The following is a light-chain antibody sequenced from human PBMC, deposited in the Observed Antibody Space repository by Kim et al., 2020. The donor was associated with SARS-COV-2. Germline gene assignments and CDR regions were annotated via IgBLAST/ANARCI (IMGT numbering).Light chain of an antibody. J-gene: IGKJ1*01. Sequence: DIQMTQSPSTLSASVGDRVTITCRASQSIDTWLAWYQEKPGKAPKVLIYKASTLESGVPSRFSGSGSGTEFTLTISSLQPDDFATYYCQLYNSVFGQGTKVDIK. CDR3: QLYNSV. CDR2: KAS. V-gene: IGKV1-5*03. CDR1: QSIDTW.